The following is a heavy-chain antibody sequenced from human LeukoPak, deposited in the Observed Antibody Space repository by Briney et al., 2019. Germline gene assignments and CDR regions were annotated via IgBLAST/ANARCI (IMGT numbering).Heavy chain of an antibody. Sequence: GGSLRLSCTASGFKFDDYDLSWVRQVPGKGLEWVCGINWNGDKTGYADSVRRRFAISRDNTKKSLYLQMSSLRAEDTALYYCARDPLCSSSTGCYFEDWFDPWGPGTLVTVSS. V-gene: IGHV3-20*04. CDR3: ARDPLCSSSTGCYFEDWFDP. CDR2: INWNGDKT. CDR1: GFKFDDYD. D-gene: IGHD2-2*01. J-gene: IGHJ5*02.